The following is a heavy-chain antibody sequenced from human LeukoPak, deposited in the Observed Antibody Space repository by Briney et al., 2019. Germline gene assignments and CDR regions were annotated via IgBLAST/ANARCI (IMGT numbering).Heavy chain of an antibody. Sequence: GGSLRLSCAASGFTFSTFGMSWVRQAPGKGLEWVSAISGSGGSTYYADSVKGRFTISRDNSKNTLYLQMNSLRAEDTAVYYCAKGSAVGATRGYYFDYWGQGTLVTVSS. CDR2: ISGSGGST. D-gene: IGHD1-26*01. CDR3: AKGSAVGATRGYYFDY. CDR1: GFTFSTFG. J-gene: IGHJ4*02. V-gene: IGHV3-23*01.